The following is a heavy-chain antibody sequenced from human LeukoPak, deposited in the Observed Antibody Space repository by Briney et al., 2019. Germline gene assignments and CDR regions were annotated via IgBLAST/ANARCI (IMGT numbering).Heavy chain of an antibody. D-gene: IGHD7-27*01. V-gene: IGHV1-2*06. J-gene: IGHJ4*02. CDR1: GYTFTDYF. Sequence: ASVKVSCEASGYTFTDYFIHWVGQAPGQGPEWMGRMNGNSGVTMYAQTLQDRVTMTRDTSISTAYMELSRLTSDDTAVYYCARDLSSTSNWEFDYWGQGTQVTVSS. CDR3: ARDLSSTSNWEFDY. CDR2: MNGNSGVT.